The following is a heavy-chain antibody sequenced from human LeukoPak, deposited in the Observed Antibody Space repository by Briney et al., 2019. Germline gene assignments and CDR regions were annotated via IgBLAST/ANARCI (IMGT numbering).Heavy chain of an antibody. CDR3: ARDKIVGDTYFDY. D-gene: IGHD1-26*01. V-gene: IGHV3-7*01. CDR1: GFTFSSYW. J-gene: IGHJ4*02. CDR2: IKQDGSER. Sequence: VGSLRLSCAASGFTFSSYWMSWVRQAPGKGLEWVANIKQDGSERYYVDSVKGRFTISRDNAKNSLNLQMDSLRAEDTAIYYCARDKIVGDTYFDYWGQGTLVTVSS.